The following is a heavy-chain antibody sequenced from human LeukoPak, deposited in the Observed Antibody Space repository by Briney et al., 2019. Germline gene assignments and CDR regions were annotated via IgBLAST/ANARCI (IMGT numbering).Heavy chain of an antibody. CDR2: IWPGKSDT. CDR3: ARGAGYCSDGTCYNFDY. CDR1: GYSFSNYW. V-gene: IGHV5-51*01. D-gene: IGHD2-15*01. Sequence: GESLKIPCEASGYSFSNYWIAWVRQLPGQGLEWMGMIWPGKSDTKYRPSFQGQVTISADRSISTAYLQWSSLKASDTAIYYCARGAGYCSDGTCYNFDYWGQGTLVTVSS. J-gene: IGHJ4*02.